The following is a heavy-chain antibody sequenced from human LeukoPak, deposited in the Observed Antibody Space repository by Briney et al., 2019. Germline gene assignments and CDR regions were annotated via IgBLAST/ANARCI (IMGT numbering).Heavy chain of an antibody. CDR1: GFTFSSYG. Sequence: PGGSLSLSCAASGFTFSSYGMPWVRQAPGKGLEWVAFIRYDGSNKYYADSVKGRFTISRDNSKNTLYLQMNSLRAEDTAVYYCAKDGDYGDYVSAFDIWGQGTMVTVS. CDR2: IRYDGSNK. D-gene: IGHD4-17*01. J-gene: IGHJ3*02. CDR3: AKDGDYGDYVSAFDI. V-gene: IGHV3-30*02.